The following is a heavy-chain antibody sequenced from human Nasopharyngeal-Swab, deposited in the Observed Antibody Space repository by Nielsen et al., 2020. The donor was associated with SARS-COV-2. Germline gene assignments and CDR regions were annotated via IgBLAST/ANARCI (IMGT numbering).Heavy chain of an antibody. CDR3: ARVGVVVPAAIVGYYYYMDV. V-gene: IGHV4-59*01. D-gene: IGHD2-2*01. Sequence: SETLSLTCTVSGGSISSYYWSWIRQPPGKGLEWIGYIYYSGSTNYNPSLKSRVTISVDTSKNQFSLKLSSVTAADTAVYYCARVGVVVPAAIVGYYYYMDVWGKGTTVTVSS. J-gene: IGHJ6*03. CDR1: GGSISSYY. CDR2: IYYSGST.